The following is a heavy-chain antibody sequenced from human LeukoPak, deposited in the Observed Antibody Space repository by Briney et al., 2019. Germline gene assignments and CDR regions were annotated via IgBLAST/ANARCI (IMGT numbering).Heavy chain of an antibody. Sequence: ASVKVSCTASGYTFTAYYMHWVRQAPGQGLEWMGWINPNSGDTNYAQKFQDRVTMTRDMSINTAYMELSRLRSDDTAIYYCARDRSTGATAGTLYWFDPWGQGTLVTVSS. J-gene: IGHJ5*02. CDR1: GYTFTAYY. CDR3: ARDRSTGATAGTLYWFDP. CDR2: INPNSGDT. V-gene: IGHV1-2*02. D-gene: IGHD6-13*01.